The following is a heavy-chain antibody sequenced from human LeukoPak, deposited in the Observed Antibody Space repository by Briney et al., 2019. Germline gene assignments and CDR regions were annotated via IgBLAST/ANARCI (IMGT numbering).Heavy chain of an antibody. J-gene: IGHJ4*02. CDR1: GFIFTSHS. V-gene: IGHV3-48*01. CDR2: IDSSSSSI. CDR3: ARGNGPGSFIIDY. Sequence: GGSLRLSCAASGFIFTSHSMNWVRQAPGKGLEWVSFIDSSSSSIHYADSVRGRFTISRDNAKNLLYLQMNSLRAEDTDEYFCARGNGPGSFIIDYWGQGTLVAASS. D-gene: IGHD3-10*01.